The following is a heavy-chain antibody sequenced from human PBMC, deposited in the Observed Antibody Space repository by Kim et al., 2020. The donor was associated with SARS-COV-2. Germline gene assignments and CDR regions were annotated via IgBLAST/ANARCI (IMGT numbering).Heavy chain of an antibody. Sequence: SETLSLTCAVYGGSFSGFYWSWIRQPPGRGLEWIGEINHSGRTNYNPSLKSRVTISVDTSKNQFSLKLTSVTAADTAVYYCARRLSSTSGSGSHYCELCGQGTLVTVSS. CDR2: INHSGRT. V-gene: IGHV4-34*01. CDR3: ARRLSSTSGSGSHYCEL. CDR1: GGSFSGFY. D-gene: IGHD3-10*01. J-gene: IGHJ4*02.